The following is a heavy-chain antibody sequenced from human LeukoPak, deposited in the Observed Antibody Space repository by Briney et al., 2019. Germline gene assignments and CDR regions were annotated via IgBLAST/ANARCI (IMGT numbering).Heavy chain of an antibody. CDR1: GYSFTSYW. CDR2: IYPGDSDT. V-gene: IGHV5-51*01. J-gene: IGHJ4*02. Sequence: GESLKISCTGSGYSFTSYWIGWVRQMPGKGLEWMGIIYPGDSDTRYSPSFQGQVTISADKSISTAYLQWSSLKASDTAMFYCARSSDSGGYYDYLDYWGQGTLVTVSS. CDR3: ARSSDSGGYYDYLDY. D-gene: IGHD3-22*01.